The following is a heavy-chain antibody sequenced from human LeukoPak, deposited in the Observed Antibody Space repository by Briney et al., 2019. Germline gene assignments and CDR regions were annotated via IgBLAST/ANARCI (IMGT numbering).Heavy chain of an antibody. Sequence: GESLKISCKGSGYSFTSYWVGCVRQMPGKGLEWMGIIYPGDSDTRYSPSFQCQVTISADKSISTAYLQWSSLKASDTALYSCARLGIGYSSSTHAFAIWGQGTMLTVSS. CDR3: ARLGIGYSSSTHAFAI. CDR1: GYSFTSYW. V-gene: IGHV5-51*01. J-gene: IGHJ3*02. CDR2: IYPGDSDT. D-gene: IGHD6-6*01.